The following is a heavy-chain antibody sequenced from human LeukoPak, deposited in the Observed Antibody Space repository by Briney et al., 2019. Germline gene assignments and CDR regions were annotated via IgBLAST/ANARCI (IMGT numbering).Heavy chain of an antibody. Sequence: GGSLRLSCAASGFTFSDYYMSWIRQAPGKGLEWVSYISSSGSYIYYADSVKGRFTISRDNAKNSLYLQMDSLRAEDTAVYYCASPYTSGSDYWGQGTLVTVSS. V-gene: IGHV3-11*04. CDR3: ASPYTSGSDY. CDR1: GFTFSDYY. J-gene: IGHJ4*02. D-gene: IGHD3-22*01. CDR2: ISSSGSYI.